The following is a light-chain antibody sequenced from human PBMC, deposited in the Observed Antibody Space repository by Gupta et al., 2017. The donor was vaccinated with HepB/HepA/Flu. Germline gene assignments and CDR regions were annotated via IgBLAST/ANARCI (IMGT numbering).Light chain of an antibody. Sequence: IRMTQSPSSFSASTGDRVTITCRASQDVSSLLAWYQQKPGKAPKLLIFATSVLQSGVPSRFSGSGSGTDFTLTISSLQSDDFATYYCQHYSVYPRTFGQGTKVE. CDR3: QHYSVYPRT. V-gene: IGKV1-8*01. J-gene: IGKJ1*01. CDR1: QDVSSL. CDR2: ATS.